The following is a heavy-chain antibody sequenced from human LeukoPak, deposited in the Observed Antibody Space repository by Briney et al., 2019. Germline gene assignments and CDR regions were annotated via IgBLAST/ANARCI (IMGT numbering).Heavy chain of an antibody. CDR1: GYTFTSYG. CDR2: ISAYNGNT. D-gene: IGHD3-22*01. J-gene: IGHJ4*02. V-gene: IGHV1-18*01. CDR3: ARGDYDSSGSSSHYFDY. Sequence: ASVKVSCKASGYTFTSYGISWVRQAPGQGLEWMGWISAYNGNTNYAQKLQGRVTMTTDTSTSTAYMELSSLRSEDTAVYYCARGDYDSSGSSSHYFDYWGQGTLVTVSS.